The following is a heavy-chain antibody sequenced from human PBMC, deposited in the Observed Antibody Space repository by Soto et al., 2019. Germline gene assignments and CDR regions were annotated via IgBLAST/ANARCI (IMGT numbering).Heavy chain of an antibody. CDR2: ISTHNDKT. D-gene: IGHD1-26*01. Sequence: ASVKVSCKASGYIFTSNGFSWVRQAPGQGLEWMGWISTHNDKTNYAQKLQDRITMTTDTSTSTAYMELRSLRSDDTAVYYCARAQVGASTSFGYWGQGTLVTVSS. CDR1: GYIFTSNG. CDR3: ARAQVGASTSFGY. J-gene: IGHJ4*02. V-gene: IGHV1-18*01.